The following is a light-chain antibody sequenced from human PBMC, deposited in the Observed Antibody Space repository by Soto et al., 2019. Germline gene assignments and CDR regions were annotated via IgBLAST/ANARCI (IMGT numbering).Light chain of an antibody. Sequence: QSALTQPPSASGSPGQSVTISCTGTSSDVGGYNYVSWYQHHPGKVPKLMLYEVSTRPSGVPDRFSGSKSGNTASLTVSGLQAEDEADYYCSSYAGSNIYVVFGGGTQLTVL. CDR2: EVS. CDR3: SSYAGSNIYVV. CDR1: SSDVGGYNY. J-gene: IGLJ2*01. V-gene: IGLV2-8*01.